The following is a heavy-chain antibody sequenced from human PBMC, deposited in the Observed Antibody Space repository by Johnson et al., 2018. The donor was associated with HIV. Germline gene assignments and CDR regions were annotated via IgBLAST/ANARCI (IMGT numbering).Heavy chain of an antibody. J-gene: IGHJ3*02. CDR3: ARGGYCRSTNCYRGNAFDI. D-gene: IGHD2-2*01. CDR1: GFTFDDFG. Sequence: VQLVESGGGVVRPGGSLRLSCAASGFTFDDFGMTWIRQAPGKGLEWVSGITWNGGGIGYADSVRGRFTISRANAKNSLYLQMNSMKAEDTALYYCARGGYCRSTNCYRGNAFDIWGPGTMVTVSS. V-gene: IGHV3-20*04. CDR2: ITWNGGGI.